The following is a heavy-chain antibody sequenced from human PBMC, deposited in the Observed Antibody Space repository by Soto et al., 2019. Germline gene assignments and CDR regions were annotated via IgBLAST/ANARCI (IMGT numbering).Heavy chain of an antibody. D-gene: IGHD3-3*01. Sequence: SETLSLTCTVSGGAISTYSWTWIRQPAGKGLEWIGRIYSSGSTKYNPSLQSRVTISLDTSNNQFSLRLTSVTAADTAVYYCARGQRFSDWFDPWGQGTLVTVSS. V-gene: IGHV4-4*07. CDR1: GGAISTYS. CDR3: ARGQRFSDWFDP. CDR2: IYSSGST. J-gene: IGHJ5*02.